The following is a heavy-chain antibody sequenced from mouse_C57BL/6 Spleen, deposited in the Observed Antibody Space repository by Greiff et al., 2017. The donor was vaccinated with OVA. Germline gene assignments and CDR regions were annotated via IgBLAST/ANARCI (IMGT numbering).Heavy chain of an antibody. D-gene: IGHD1-1*01. Sequence: EVQLQQSGPELVKPGASVKISCKASGYTFTDYYMNWVKQSHGKSLEWIGDINPNNGGTSYHQKFKGKATLTVDKSSSTAYMELRSLTSEDSAVYYCAQITTVVARWGQGTTLTVSS. J-gene: IGHJ2*01. V-gene: IGHV1-26*01. CDR2: INPNNGGT. CDR3: AQITTVVAR. CDR1: GYTFTDYY.